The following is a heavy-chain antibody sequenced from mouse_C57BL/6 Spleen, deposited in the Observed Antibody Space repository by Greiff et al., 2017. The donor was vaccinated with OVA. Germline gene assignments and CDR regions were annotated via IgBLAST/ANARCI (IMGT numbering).Heavy chain of an antibody. Sequence: EVHLVESGPGLVKPSQSLSLTCSVTGYSITSGYYWNWIRQFPGNKLEWMGYISYDGSNNYNPSLKNRISITRDTSKNQFFLKLNSVTTEDTATYYCARGGYGSSLPWFAYWGQGTLVTVSA. CDR3: ARGGYGSSLPWFAY. D-gene: IGHD1-1*01. CDR1: GYSITSGYY. J-gene: IGHJ3*01. CDR2: ISYDGSN. V-gene: IGHV3-6*01.